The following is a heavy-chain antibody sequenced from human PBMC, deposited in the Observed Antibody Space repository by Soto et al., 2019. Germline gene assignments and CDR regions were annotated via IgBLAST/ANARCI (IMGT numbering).Heavy chain of an antibody. V-gene: IGHV3-33*01. CDR3: GTGFLGLCTGGNCPLDS. J-gene: IGHJ4*02. D-gene: IGHD2-15*01. CDR2: IWYHGIDK. Sequence: QVQLVESGGGVVQTERSLRLSCAASGFTFSRQAMHWVRQAPGRGLEWVAVIWYHGIDKYYADSVKGRFTISRDNSKNTVYLQMTSLRGEDTAVYYCGTGFLGLCTGGNCPLDSWGLGTLVTVSS. CDR1: GFTFSRQA.